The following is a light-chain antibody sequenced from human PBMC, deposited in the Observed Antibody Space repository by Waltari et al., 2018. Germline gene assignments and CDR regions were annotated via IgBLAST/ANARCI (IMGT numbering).Light chain of an antibody. CDR1: QPIRTTY. V-gene: IGKV3-20*01. CDR2: GAS. CDR3: QQYDISPLT. J-gene: IGKJ4*01. Sequence: LTQSPGTLSLSPGEGATLSCRTSQPIRTTYLAWYQQKPGQAPTLLIYGASSRATGVPDRFTGSGSGTDFSLTISSLEPEDFATYYCQQYDISPLTFGGGTKVEIK.